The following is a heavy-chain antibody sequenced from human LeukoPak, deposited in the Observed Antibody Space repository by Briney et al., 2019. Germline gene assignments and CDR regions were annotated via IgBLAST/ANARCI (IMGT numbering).Heavy chain of an antibody. CDR3: ARRYGSGSYYAHYYYYYMDV. CDR2: INHSGST. D-gene: IGHD3-10*01. J-gene: IGHJ6*03. Sequence: PSETLSLTCAVYGGSFSGYYWSWIRQPPGKGLEWIGEINHSGSTNYNPSLKSRVTISVDTSKNQFSLKLSSVTAADTAVYYCARRYGSGSYYAHYYYYYMDVWGKGTTVTISS. V-gene: IGHV4-34*01. CDR1: GGSFSGYY.